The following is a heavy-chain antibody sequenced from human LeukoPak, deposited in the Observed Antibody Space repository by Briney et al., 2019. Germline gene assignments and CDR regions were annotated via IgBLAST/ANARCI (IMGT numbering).Heavy chain of an antibody. CDR2: MNRDGSEK. D-gene: IGHD3-16*01. CDR1: GFTLSSCA. V-gene: IGHV3-7*01. CDR3: ARDGGIIRFGGQDV. Sequence: GGSLRLSCAASGFTLSSCAMSWVRQAPGKGLEWVANMNRDGSEKNYVDSMKGRITISRDNAKNSLYLQMNSLRVEDTAVYYCARDGGIIRFGGQDVWGQGTTVTVS. J-gene: IGHJ6*02.